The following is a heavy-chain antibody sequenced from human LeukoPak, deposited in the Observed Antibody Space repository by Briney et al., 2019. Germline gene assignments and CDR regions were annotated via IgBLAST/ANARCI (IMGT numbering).Heavy chain of an antibody. CDR1: GFTFSSYA. Sequence: GGSLRLSCAASGFTFSSYAMSWVRQAPGKGLEWVSAISGSGGSTYYADSVKGRFTISRDNAKNSLYLQMNSLRGEDTAVSYCTRDSGYNAFDIWGQGTMVTVSS. J-gene: IGHJ3*02. D-gene: IGHD5-12*01. V-gene: IGHV3-23*01. CDR3: TRDSGYNAFDI. CDR2: ISGSGGST.